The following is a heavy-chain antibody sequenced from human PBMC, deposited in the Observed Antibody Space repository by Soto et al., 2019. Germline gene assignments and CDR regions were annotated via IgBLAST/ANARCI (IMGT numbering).Heavy chain of an antibody. CDR1: GFTFSSYG. D-gene: IGHD1-7*01. CDR3: AKNQERELPRVIDF. V-gene: IGHV3-33*03. Sequence: PGGSLRLSCAASGFTFSSYGMHWVRQAPGKGLEWVAVIWYDGSNKYYADSVKGRFTIPRDRSKNTLYLQMSSLRAEDTALYYCAKNQERELPRVIDFWGQGTLVTVSS. J-gene: IGHJ4*02. CDR2: IWYDGSNK.